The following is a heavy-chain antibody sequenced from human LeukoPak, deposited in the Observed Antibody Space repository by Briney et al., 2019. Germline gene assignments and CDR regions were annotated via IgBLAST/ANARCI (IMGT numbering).Heavy chain of an antibody. CDR2: IRHKPNRYIT. V-gene: IGHV3-72*01. CDR3: ARDGGARNTSQQHIVVVPAAY. D-gene: IGHD2-2*01. J-gene: IGHJ4*02. CDR1: GFTFSDHY. Sequence: GGSLRLSCAASGFTFSDHYMDWVRQAPGKGLEWVGRIRHKPNRYITEYAASVKGRFTISRDNAKNSLYLQMNSLRAEDTALYYCARDGGARNTSQQHIVVVPAAYWGQGTLVTVSS.